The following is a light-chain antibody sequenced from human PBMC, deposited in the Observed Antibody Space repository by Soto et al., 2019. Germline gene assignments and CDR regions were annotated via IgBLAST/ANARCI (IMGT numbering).Light chain of an antibody. V-gene: IGLV4-69*01. CDR2: LSSDGSH. CDR3: QTWGTGIQV. CDR1: SGHSSYA. Sequence: QPVLTQSPSASASLGASVKLTCTLSSGHSSYAIAWHQQQPGKGPRYLMKLSSDGSHNKGDGIPDRFSGSSSGAERYLTISSLQSEDEADYYCQTWGTGIQVFGGGTKLTVL. J-gene: IGLJ2*01.